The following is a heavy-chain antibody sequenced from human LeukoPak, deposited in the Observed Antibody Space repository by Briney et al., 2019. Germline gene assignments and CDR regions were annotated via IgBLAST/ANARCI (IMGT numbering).Heavy chain of an antibody. J-gene: IGHJ6*02. CDR3: ARGFSHYFYAMDV. CDR1: GFTFRGSG. V-gene: IGHV3-33*01. D-gene: IGHD2/OR15-2a*01. Sequence: PGGSLRLSCAASGFTFRGSGMHWVRQAPGKGLEWVAVIWYDGSNKYYADSVKGRFTISRDNSKNTLYLQMNSLRAEDTAVYFCARGFSHYFYAMDVWGQGTTVTVSS. CDR2: IWYDGSNK.